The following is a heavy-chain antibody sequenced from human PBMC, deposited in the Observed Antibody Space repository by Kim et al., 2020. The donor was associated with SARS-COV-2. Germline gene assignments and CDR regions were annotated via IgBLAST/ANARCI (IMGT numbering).Heavy chain of an antibody. V-gene: IGHV1-18*01. D-gene: IGHD6-6*01. CDR1: GYTFMTYG. J-gene: IGHJ5*02. CDR3: ARDFIAARPNWFDP. CDR2: ISAYNGNT. Sequence: ASVKASCKASGYTFMTYGISWVRQAPGQGLEWMGWISAYNGNTNYAQKVQGRVTMTTDTSTSTAYMELRSLRSDDTAVYYCARDFIAARPNWFDPWGQGTLVTVSS.